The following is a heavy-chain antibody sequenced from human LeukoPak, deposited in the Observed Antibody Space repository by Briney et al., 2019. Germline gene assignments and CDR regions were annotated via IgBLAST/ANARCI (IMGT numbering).Heavy chain of an antibody. CDR1: GYTFTSYD. J-gene: IGHJ6*02. V-gene: IGHV1-8*01. Sequence: ASVKVSCKASGYTFTSYDINWVRQATGQGLEWMGWMNPNGGNTGYAQKFQGRVTMTRNTSISTAYMELSSLRSEDTAVYYCARGTSHYDILTGYYLGYYYYGMDVWGQGTTVTVSS. CDR3: ARGTSHYDILTGYYLGYYYYGMDV. D-gene: IGHD3-9*01. CDR2: MNPNGGNT.